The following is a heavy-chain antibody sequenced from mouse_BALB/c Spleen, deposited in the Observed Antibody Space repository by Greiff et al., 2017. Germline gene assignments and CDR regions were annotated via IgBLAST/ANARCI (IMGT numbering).Heavy chain of an antibody. V-gene: IGHV5-6-5*01. D-gene: IGHD2-4*01. CDR1: GFTFSSYA. CDR3: ARNDYDGGWFAY. Sequence: EVKLMESGGGLVKPGGSLKLSCAASGFTFSSYAMSWVRQTPEKRLEWVASISSGGSTYYPDSVKGRFTISRDNARNILYLQMSSLRSEDTAMYYCARNDYDGGWFAYWGQGTLVTVSA. J-gene: IGHJ3*01. CDR2: ISSGGST.